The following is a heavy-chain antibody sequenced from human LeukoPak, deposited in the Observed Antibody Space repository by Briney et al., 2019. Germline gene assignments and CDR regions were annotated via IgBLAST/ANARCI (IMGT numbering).Heavy chain of an antibody. CDR1: GFTFSSYG. CDR3: AKDGATSLGY. CDR2: IRYDGSNK. D-gene: IGHD5-12*01. Sequence: GGSLILSCAASGFTFSSYGMHWVRQAPGKGLEWVAFIRYDGSNKYYADSVKGRFTISRDNSENTLYLQMNSLRAEDTAVYYCAKDGATSLGYWGQGTLVTVSS. J-gene: IGHJ4*02. V-gene: IGHV3-30*02.